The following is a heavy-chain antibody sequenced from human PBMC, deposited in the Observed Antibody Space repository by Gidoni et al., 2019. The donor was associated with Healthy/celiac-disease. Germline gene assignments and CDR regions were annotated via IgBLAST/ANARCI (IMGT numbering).Heavy chain of an antibody. CDR1: GYTLTELS. D-gene: IGHD3-22*01. J-gene: IGHJ6*02. V-gene: IGHV1-24*01. CDR3: ATTPGSSGYAYYYYGMDV. Sequence: QVQLVQSGAEVKKPGASVKVSCKVSGYTLTELSMHWVRQAPGKGLEWMGGFDPEDGETIYAQKFQGRVTMTEDTSTDTAYMELSSLRSEDTAVYYCATTPGSSGYAYYYYGMDVWGQGTTVTVSS. CDR2: FDPEDGET.